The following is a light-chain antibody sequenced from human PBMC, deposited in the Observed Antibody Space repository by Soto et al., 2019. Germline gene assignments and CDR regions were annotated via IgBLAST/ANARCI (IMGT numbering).Light chain of an antibody. CDR3: QQYNPYSQWK. J-gene: IGKJ1*01. V-gene: IGKV1-5*01. CDR1: QSISSW. Sequence: DIQMPQSPSTLSASVVYIFPLTFLSSQSISSWLAWYQQKPGKAPKLLIYAASTLQSGVPSRFSGSGSGTEFTLSIRGLKPDDFATYYCQQYNPYSQWKFGKGNKVDIK. CDR2: AAS.